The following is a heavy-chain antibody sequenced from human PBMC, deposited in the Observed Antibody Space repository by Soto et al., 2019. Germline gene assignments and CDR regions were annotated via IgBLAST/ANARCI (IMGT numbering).Heavy chain of an antibody. Sequence: PSETLSLTCAVYGGSFSGYYWSWIRQPPGKGLEWIGEINHSGSTNYNPSLKSRVTISVDTSKNQFSLKLSSVTAEDTAVYYCARGQDYDSIESYYFDYWGQG. D-gene: IGHD3-22*01. CDR2: INHSGST. CDR1: GGSFSGYY. CDR3: ARGQDYDSIESYYFDY. J-gene: IGHJ4*02. V-gene: IGHV4-34*01.